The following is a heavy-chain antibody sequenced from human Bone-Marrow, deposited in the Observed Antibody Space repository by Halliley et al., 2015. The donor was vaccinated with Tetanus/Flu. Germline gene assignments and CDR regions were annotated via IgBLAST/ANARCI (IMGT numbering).Heavy chain of an antibody. V-gene: IGHV1-46*01. CDR3: ARANPVYPYLGSYDY. D-gene: IGHD3-10*01. J-gene: IGHJ4*02. CDR2: INPGGGGT. CDR1: GYTFTSNY. Sequence: QLVQSGAEARKPGASVRVSCQASGYTFTSNYLHWVRQAPGQGLEWMGVINPGGGGTTYAQKFQGRLSITRDASTTTVYMELSSLTSEDAAVYYCARANPVYPYLGSYDYWGQGTQVTVSS.